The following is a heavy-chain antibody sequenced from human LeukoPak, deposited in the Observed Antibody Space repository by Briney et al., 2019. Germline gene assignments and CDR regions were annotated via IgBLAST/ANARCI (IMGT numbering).Heavy chain of an antibody. CDR3: AKSESVATIWSAFDM. D-gene: IGHD5-12*01. V-gene: IGHV3-7*03. CDR2: IKQDGSEK. CDR1: GFTFSSYW. J-gene: IGHJ4*02. Sequence: GGSLRLSCAASGFTFSSYWMSWVRQAPGKGLEWVANIKQDGSEKYYVDSVKGRFTISRDNAKNSLYLQMNSLRAEDMALYYCAKSESVATIWSAFDMWGQGTLVTVSS.